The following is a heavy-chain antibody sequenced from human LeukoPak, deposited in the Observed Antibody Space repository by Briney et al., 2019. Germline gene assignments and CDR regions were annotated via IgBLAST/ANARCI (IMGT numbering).Heavy chain of an antibody. Sequence: KSSETLSLTCTVSGGSISGSSYYWGWIRQPPGKGLEWIGSIYYSGSTYYNPSLKSRVTISADTSKKQFSLKLTSVTAAGTAVYYCARGAGGYRFDPWGQGTLVTVSS. CDR2: IYYSGST. D-gene: IGHD1-1*01. CDR1: GGSISGSSYY. V-gene: IGHV4-39*07. CDR3: ARGAGGYRFDP. J-gene: IGHJ5*02.